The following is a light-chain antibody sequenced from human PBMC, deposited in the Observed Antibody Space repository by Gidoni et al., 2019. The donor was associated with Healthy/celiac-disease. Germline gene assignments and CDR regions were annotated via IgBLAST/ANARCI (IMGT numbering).Light chain of an antibody. J-gene: IGKJ5*01. V-gene: IGKV3-11*01. CDR1: QSVSSY. CDR3: QQRSNWLLT. CDR2: DAS. Sequence: EIVLTQPPATLSLSPGERATLSCRASQSVSSYLAWYQQKPGQAPRLLIYDASNRATGIPARFSGSGSGTDFTLTISSLEPEDFAVYYCQQRSNWLLTFGQGTRLEIK.